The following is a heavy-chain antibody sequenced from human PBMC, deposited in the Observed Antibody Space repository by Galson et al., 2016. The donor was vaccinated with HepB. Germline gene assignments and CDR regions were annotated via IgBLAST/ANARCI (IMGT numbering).Heavy chain of an antibody. D-gene: IGHD5-12*01. J-gene: IGHJ6*02. CDR1: GFTFSTSG. V-gene: IGHV3-33*01. CDR3: ARGRWIMDV. CDR2: IYYDGSNK. Sequence: SLRLSCAASGFTFSTSGMHWVRQAPGKGLEWVALIYYDGSNKYYADSVKGRFTISRDNSYNTLYLQMNSLRAEDTAVYYCARGRWIMDVWGQGTTVTVSS.